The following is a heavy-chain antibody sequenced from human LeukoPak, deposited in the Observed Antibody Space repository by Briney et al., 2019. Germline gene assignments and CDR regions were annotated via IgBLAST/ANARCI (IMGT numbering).Heavy chain of an antibody. Sequence: ASVTVSCKASGYTFTSYYMHWVRQAPGQGLEWMGIINPSGGSTSYAQKFQGRVTMTRDMSTSTVYMELSSLRSEDTAVYYCARGDSSGYYGYWGQGTLVTVSS. J-gene: IGHJ4*02. CDR1: GYTFTSYY. D-gene: IGHD3-22*01. CDR3: ARGDSSGYYGY. V-gene: IGHV1-46*01. CDR2: INPSGGST.